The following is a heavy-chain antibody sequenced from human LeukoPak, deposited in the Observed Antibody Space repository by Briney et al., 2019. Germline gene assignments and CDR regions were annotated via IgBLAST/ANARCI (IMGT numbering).Heavy chain of an antibody. J-gene: IGHJ5*02. D-gene: IGHD3-22*01. CDR2: ISAYNGNT. V-gene: IGHV1-18*01. Sequence: ASVNVSCTASGYTFTSYGISWVRQAPGQGLEWMGWISAYNGNTNYAQKLQGRVTMTTDTSTSTAYMELRSLRSDDTAVYYCARGISDSSGPNWFDPWGQGTLVTVSS. CDR3: ARGISDSSGPNWFDP. CDR1: GYTFTSYG.